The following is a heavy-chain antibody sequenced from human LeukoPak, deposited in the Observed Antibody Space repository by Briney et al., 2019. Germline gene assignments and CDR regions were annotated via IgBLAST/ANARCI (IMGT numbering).Heavy chain of an antibody. Sequence: GGSLRLSCAASGFTFSSYWMHLVRHDPGKGLVWVSHINNDGSITNYADSVKGRFTISRDNAKNTLYLRMNSLRAEDTAVYYCAKDLHYGSADYWGQGTLVTVSS. J-gene: IGHJ4*02. D-gene: IGHD3-10*01. V-gene: IGHV3-74*01. CDR3: AKDLHYGSADY. CDR2: INNDGSIT. CDR1: GFTFSSYW.